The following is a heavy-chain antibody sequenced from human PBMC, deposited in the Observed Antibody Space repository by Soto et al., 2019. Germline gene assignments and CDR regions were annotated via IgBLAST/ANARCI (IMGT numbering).Heavy chain of an antibody. D-gene: IGHD6-13*01. V-gene: IGHV4-59*12. CDR2: IYYSGST. CDR3: AGYSNSWSKYVKH. Sequence: PAETLSLTCTVSGGSISSYYWSWIRQPPGKGLEWIGYIYYSGSTNYNPSLKSRVTISVDTSKNQFSLKLNSVMAADTAVYYCAGYSNSWSKYVKHWGRGSLVTVS. CDR1: GGSISSYY. J-gene: IGHJ1*01.